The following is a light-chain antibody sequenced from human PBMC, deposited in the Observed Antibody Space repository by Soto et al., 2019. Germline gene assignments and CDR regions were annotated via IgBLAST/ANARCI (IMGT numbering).Light chain of an antibody. V-gene: IGKV3-15*01. CDR1: QSVSSN. CDR2: GAS. Sequence: EIVMTQSPATLSVSPGERATLSCRASQSVSSNLAWYQQKPGQAPRLLMYGASTRATGIPDRFSGSRSGTDFTLTIGSMQSEDFAVYFCQQHSTGTPWTCGQGTKVEIK. CDR3: QQHSTGTPWT. J-gene: IGKJ1*01.